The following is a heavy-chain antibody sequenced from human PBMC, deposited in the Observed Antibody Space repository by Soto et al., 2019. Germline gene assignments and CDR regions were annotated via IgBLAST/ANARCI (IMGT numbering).Heavy chain of an antibody. V-gene: IGHV1-69*13. J-gene: IGHJ6*02. CDR1: GGTFSSYA. CDR3: ARGLAVVVPAANNYYYYGMDV. D-gene: IGHD2-2*01. Sequence: SVKVSCKASGGTFSSYAISWVRQAPGQGLEWMGGIIPIFGTANYAQKFQGRVTITADESTSTAYMELSSLRSEDTAVYYCARGLAVVVPAANNYYYYGMDVWGQGTTVTVSS. CDR2: IIPIFGTA.